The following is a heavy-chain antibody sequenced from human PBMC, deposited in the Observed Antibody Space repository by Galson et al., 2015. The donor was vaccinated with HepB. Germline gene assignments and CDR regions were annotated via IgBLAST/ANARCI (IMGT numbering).Heavy chain of an antibody. V-gene: IGHV3-11*01. CDR3: ARDERDVFLNYYYGMDV. Sequence: SLRLSCAASGFTFSDYYMSWIRQAPGKGLEWVSYISSSGSTIYYADSVKGRFTISRDNAKNSLYLQMNSLRAEDTAVYYCARDERDVFLNYYYGMDVWGQGTTVTVSS. D-gene: IGHD3-10*02. J-gene: IGHJ6*02. CDR2: ISSSGSTI. CDR1: GFTFSDYY.